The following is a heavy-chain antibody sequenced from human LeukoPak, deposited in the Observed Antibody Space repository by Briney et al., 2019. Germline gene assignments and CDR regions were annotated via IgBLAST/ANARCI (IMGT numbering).Heavy chain of an antibody. CDR1: RYTFTGYY. J-gene: IGHJ4*02. CDR2: INPNSGGT. CDR3: ARDPEVYYGSGSYYNHFDY. Sequence: ASVKVSCKASRYTFTGYYMHWVRQAPGQGLEWMGWINPNSGGTNYAQKFQGRVTMTRDTSISTAYMELSRLRSDDTAVYYCARDPEVYYGSGSYYNHFDYWGQGTLVTVSS. D-gene: IGHD3-10*01. V-gene: IGHV1-2*02.